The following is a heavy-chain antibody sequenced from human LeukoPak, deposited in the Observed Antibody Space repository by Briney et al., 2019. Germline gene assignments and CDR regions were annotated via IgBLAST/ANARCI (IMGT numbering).Heavy chain of an antibody. CDR1: GGSISSGGYY. D-gene: IGHD2-2*01. CDR2: IYYSGST. J-gene: IGHJ4*02. Sequence: KTSETLSLTCTVSGGSISSGGYYWSWIRQHPGKGLEWIGYIYYSGSTYYNPSLKSRVTISVDTSKNQFSLKLSSVTAADTAVYYCARQGSSTSEFDYWGQGTLVTVSS. CDR3: ARQGSSTSEFDY. V-gene: IGHV4-31*03.